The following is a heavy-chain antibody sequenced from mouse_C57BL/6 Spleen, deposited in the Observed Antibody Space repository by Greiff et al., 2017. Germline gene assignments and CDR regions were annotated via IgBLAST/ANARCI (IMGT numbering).Heavy chain of an antibody. Sequence: QVQLQQSGAELVRPGASVTLSCKASGYTFTDYEMHWVKQTPVHGLEWIGAIDPETGGTAYNQKFKGKAILTADKSSSQAYMELRSLTSEDSAVYYCTRWYYEGWYFDVWGTGTTVTVAS. CDR1: GYTFTDYE. CDR3: TRWYYEGWYFDV. J-gene: IGHJ1*03. V-gene: IGHV1-15*01. CDR2: IDPETGGT. D-gene: IGHD1-1*01.